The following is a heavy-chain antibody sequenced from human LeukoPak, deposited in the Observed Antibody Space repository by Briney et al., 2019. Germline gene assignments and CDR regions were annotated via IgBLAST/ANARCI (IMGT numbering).Heavy chain of an antibody. CDR3: ARGRVGATPDFDY. D-gene: IGHD1-26*01. J-gene: IGHJ4*02. CDR2: IYYGGST. Sequence: SETLSLTCVVSGYAMNNNNWWGWIRQPPGKELEWIGYIYYGGSTDYNPSLKSRVTISVDTSKNQFSLKLSSVTAADTAVYYCARGRVGATPDFDYWGQGTLVTVSS. CDR1: GYAMNNNNW. V-gene: IGHV4-28*03.